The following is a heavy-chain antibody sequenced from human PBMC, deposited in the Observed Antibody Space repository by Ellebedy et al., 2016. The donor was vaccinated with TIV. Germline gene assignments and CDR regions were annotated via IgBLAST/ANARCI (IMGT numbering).Heavy chain of an antibody. Sequence: MPSETLSLTCTVSGGSISSYYWSWIRQPPGKGLEWIGYIYHSGSTNSNPSLKSRVTISVDTSKNQFSLMLNSVTAADTALYFCARYHCPGGICDSFDYWGQGTLVTVSS. D-gene: IGHD2-8*02. J-gene: IGHJ4*02. CDR2: IYHSGST. V-gene: IGHV4-59*01. CDR3: ARYHCPGGICDSFDY. CDR1: GGSISSYY.